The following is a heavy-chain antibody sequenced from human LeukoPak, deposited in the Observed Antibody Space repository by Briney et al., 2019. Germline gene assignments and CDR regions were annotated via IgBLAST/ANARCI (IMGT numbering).Heavy chain of an antibody. CDR2: ISSSGSAI. CDR1: GFTVSSNY. CDR3: AREVLDLWLDY. D-gene: IGHD3-10*01. J-gene: IGHJ4*02. V-gene: IGHV3-11*04. Sequence: PGGSLRLSCAASGFTVSSNYMSWVRQAPGKGLEWVSYISSSGSAIFYADSVKGRFTISRDNAKNSLYLQLNSLRAEDTAVYYCAREVLDLWLDYWGQGTLVTVSS.